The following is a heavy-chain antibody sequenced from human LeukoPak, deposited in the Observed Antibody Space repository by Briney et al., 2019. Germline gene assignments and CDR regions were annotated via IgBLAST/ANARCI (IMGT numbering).Heavy chain of an antibody. Sequence: GGSLRLSCAASGFTFSSYGMHWVRQAPGKGLEWVAVIWYDGSNKYYAGSVKGRFTISRDNSKNTLYLQMNSLRAEDTAVYYCARDLRWSHYWYFDLWGRGTLVTVSS. V-gene: IGHV3-33*01. CDR3: ARDLRWSHYWYFDL. D-gene: IGHD2-15*01. J-gene: IGHJ2*01. CDR2: IWYDGSNK. CDR1: GFTFSSYG.